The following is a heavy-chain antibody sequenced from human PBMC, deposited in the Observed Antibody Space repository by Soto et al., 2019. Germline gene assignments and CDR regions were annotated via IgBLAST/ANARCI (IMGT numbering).Heavy chain of an antibody. Sequence: GGSLRLSCAASGFTFSSYGMHWVRQAPGKGLEWVAVISYDGSNKYYADSVKGRFTISRGNSKNTLYLQMNSLRAEDTAVYYCAKGLRDILTGYEEFYGMDVWGQGTTVTVSS. D-gene: IGHD3-9*01. CDR2: ISYDGSNK. J-gene: IGHJ6*02. V-gene: IGHV3-30*18. CDR3: AKGLRDILTGYEEFYGMDV. CDR1: GFTFSSYG.